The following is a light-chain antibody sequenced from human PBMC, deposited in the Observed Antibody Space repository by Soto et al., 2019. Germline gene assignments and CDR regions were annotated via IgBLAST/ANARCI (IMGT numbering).Light chain of an antibody. CDR3: ATWDDSLSGPV. Sequence: QSVLTQPPSASETPGQRVTISCSGSTSNIGNNYVYWYQQRPGAAPRLLIDRNDKRPTGVPDRFSGSKAGTSASLAISGLRSEDEADYHCATWDDSLSGPVFGGGTKLTVL. CDR2: RND. CDR1: TSNIGNNY. V-gene: IGLV1-47*01. J-gene: IGLJ2*01.